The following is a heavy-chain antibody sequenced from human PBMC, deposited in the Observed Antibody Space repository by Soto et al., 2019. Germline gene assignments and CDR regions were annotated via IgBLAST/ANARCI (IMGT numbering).Heavy chain of an antibody. CDR2: ISGSGGST. CDR1: GFTFSSYA. V-gene: IGHV3-23*01. CDR3: AKVLWAGSGSSYPRYGMDV. J-gene: IGHJ6*02. Sequence: GGSLRLSCAASGFTFSSYAMSWVRQAPGKGLEWVSAISGSGGSTYYADSVKGRFTISRDNSKNTLYLQMNSLRAEDTAVYYCAKVLWAGSGSSYPRYGMDVWGQGTTVTVS. D-gene: IGHD3-10*01.